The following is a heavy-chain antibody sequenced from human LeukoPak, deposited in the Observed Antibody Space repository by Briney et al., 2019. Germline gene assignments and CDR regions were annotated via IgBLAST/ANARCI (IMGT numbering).Heavy chain of an antibody. J-gene: IGHJ6*02. V-gene: IGHV3-21*01. Sequence: GGSLRLSCAASGFTFSSYSMNWVRQAPGKGLEWVSSISSSSSYIYYADSVKGRFTISRDNAKNSLYLQMNSLRAEDTAVYYCARGSRTVTRAYYYGMDVWGQGTTVTVSS. CDR2: ISSSSSYI. D-gene: IGHD4-17*01. CDR1: GFTFSSYS. CDR3: ARGSRTVTRAYYYGMDV.